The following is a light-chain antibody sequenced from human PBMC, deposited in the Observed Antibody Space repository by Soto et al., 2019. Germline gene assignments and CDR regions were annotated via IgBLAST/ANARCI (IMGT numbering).Light chain of an antibody. CDR2: GAS. J-gene: IGKJ3*01. CDR3: QRYGSSPGLFT. CDR1: QSVSNNY. V-gene: IGKV3-20*01. Sequence: IVLTQSPGSLSLSPGERATLSCRASQSVSNNYFAWYQQQPGQSPRLLIYGASSRATAIPDRFSGSGSGTDFTLTISRLEPEDFALYYCQRYGSSPGLFTFGPGTKVDIK.